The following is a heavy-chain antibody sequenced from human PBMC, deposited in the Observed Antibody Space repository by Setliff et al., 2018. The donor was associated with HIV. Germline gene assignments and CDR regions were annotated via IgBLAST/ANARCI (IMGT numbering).Heavy chain of an antibody. V-gene: IGHV3-30*02. CDR1: GFTFSDYG. J-gene: IGHJ4*02. D-gene: IGHD6-19*01. CDR2: IRNDASNT. Sequence: GGSLRLSCEASGFTFSDYGMHWARQAPGKGLEWVTFIRNDASNTYYADSVKGRFTISRDSSKNTLYLQMDSLRTEDTAVYYCAKTQGWHLINYWGPGTLVTVSS. CDR3: AKTQGWHLINY.